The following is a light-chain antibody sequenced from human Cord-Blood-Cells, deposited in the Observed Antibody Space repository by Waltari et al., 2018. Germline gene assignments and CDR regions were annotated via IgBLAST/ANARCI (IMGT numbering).Light chain of an antibody. CDR1: QSVSRSY. J-gene: IGKJ2*01. CDR3: QQYGSSPLYT. CDR2: GAS. Sequence: EIVLTQSPGTLSLSPGERATLACRARQSVSRSYLAGYQQKPGQAPRLLIYGASSRATGIPDRFSGSGSGTDFTLTISRLEPEDFAVYYCQQYGSSPLYTFGQGTKLEIK. V-gene: IGKV3-20*01.